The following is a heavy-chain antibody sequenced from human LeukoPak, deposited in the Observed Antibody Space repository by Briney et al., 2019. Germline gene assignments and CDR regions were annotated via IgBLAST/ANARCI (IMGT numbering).Heavy chain of an antibody. CDR2: IYYSGST. Sequence: SETLSLTCTASGGSISSYYWSWIRQPPGKGLEWIGYIYYSGSTNYNPSLKSRVTISVDTSKNQFSLKLSSVTAADTAVYYCARDTGGYSGYGPFDYWGQGTLVTVSS. V-gene: IGHV4-59*01. D-gene: IGHD5-12*01. CDR1: GGSISSYY. J-gene: IGHJ4*02. CDR3: ARDTGGYSGYGPFDY.